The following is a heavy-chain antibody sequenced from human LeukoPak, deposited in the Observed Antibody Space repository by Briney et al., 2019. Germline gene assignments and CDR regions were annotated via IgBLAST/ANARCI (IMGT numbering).Heavy chain of an antibody. D-gene: IGHD2-2*03. CDR3: ARGRTVLDIVVVPAAHFDY. CDR1: GGSFSGYY. V-gene: IGHV4-34*01. J-gene: IGHJ4*02. Sequence: SETLSLTCAVYGGSFSGYYWSWIRQPPGKGLEWIGEINHSGSTNYNPSLKSRVTISVDTSKNRFSLKLSSVTAADTAVYYCARGRTVLDIVVVPAAHFDYWGQGTLVTVSS. CDR2: INHSGST.